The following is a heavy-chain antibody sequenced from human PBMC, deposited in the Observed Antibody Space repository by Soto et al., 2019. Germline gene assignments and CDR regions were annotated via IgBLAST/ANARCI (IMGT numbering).Heavy chain of an antibody. CDR1: GFMFNDYG. CDR2: ISYHVNNK. CDR3: VKGDMDTDVVNSPDAFAV. Sequence: GGSLRLSCEASGFMFNDYGMHWVRQAPGKGLDWVAVISYHVNNKYYAQSVKGRFTISRDNSKNTLFLHMDSLRPEDTAVYHCVKGDMDTDVVNSPDAFAVWGPGTMVTVS. D-gene: IGHD5-18*01. J-gene: IGHJ3*01. V-gene: IGHV3-30*18.